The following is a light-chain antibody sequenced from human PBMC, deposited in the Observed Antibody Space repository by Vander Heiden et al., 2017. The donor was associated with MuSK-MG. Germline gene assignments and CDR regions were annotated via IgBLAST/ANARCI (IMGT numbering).Light chain of an antibody. V-gene: IGKV3-11*01. CDR3: QQRIYWPLT. CDR2: DAS. Sequence: EVVLTQSPATLSFSTGGRATLSCRASQSVGDYLAWYQQKPGQAPRVLIYDASNRASHIPARFSGCRSGTDFTLTISSLEPEDFAVYYCQQRIYWPLTFGGGTKVXIK. CDR1: QSVGDY. J-gene: IGKJ4*01.